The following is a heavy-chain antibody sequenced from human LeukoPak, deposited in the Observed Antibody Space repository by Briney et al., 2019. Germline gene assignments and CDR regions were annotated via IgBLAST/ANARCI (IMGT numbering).Heavy chain of an antibody. CDR3: GRATTVVTGLDY. CDR1: GVSFSGYY. CDR2: INHSGST. J-gene: IGHJ4*02. V-gene: IGHV4-34*01. D-gene: IGHD4-23*01. Sequence: PSETLSLTCAVSGVSFSGYYWSWIRQPPGKGLEWIGEINHSGSTNYNPSLKSRVTISVDTTKNQFSLKLSSVTAGEKAVYYCGRATTVVTGLDYWGQGTLVTVSS.